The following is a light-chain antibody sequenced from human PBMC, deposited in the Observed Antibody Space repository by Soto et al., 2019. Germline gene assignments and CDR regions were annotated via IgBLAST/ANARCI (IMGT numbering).Light chain of an antibody. V-gene: IGKV4-1*01. CDR2: WAS. J-gene: IGKJ2*01. Sequence: DIVMTQSPDSLAVSLGERATINCKSSQSVLYSSNNKNYLAWYQQKPGQPPKLLIYWASTREAGVPDRFSGSGSGTDFTLSICSLQAEDGAVYYGQQYYSTPAYTFGQATKLESK. CDR3: QQYYSTPAYT. CDR1: QSVLYSSNNKNY.